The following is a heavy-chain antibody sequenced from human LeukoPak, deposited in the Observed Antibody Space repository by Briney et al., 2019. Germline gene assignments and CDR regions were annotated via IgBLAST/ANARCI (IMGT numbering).Heavy chain of an antibody. J-gene: IGHJ4*02. Sequence: GGSLRLSCAASGFTFSSYWMHWVRQAPGKGLVWVSRINSDGSSTSYADSVKGRFTISRDNAKNTLYLQMNSLRAEDTAVYCCARDNVYYDSSEGLDYWGQGTLVTVSS. CDR1: GFTFSSYW. V-gene: IGHV3-74*01. D-gene: IGHD3-22*01. CDR3: ARDNVYYDSSEGLDY. CDR2: INSDGSST.